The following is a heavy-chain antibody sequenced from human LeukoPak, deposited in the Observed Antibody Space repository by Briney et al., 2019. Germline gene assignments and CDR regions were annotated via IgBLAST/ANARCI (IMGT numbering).Heavy chain of an antibody. Sequence: ASVKVSCKASGYTFTSYGISWVRQAPGQGLEWMGWISAYNGNTNYAQRLQGRVTMTTDTSTSTAYMELRSLRSDDTAVYYCATERVYYYGSGSYYSFDYWGQGTLVTVSS. D-gene: IGHD3-10*01. V-gene: IGHV1-18*01. CDR2: ISAYNGNT. CDR1: GYTFTSYG. CDR3: ATERVYYYGSGSYYSFDY. J-gene: IGHJ4*02.